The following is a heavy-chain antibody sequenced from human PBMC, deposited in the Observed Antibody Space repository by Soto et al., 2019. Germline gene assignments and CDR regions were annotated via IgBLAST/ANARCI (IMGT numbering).Heavy chain of an antibody. V-gene: IGHV4-4*02. D-gene: IGHD3-9*01. J-gene: IGHJ5*02. CDR2: IHSSGIT. Sequence: QVQLQESGPGLVKPSGTLSLTCAVSGGSVNNDKWWSWVRQPPGKGLEWIGEIHSSGITNYNPYLKSRASIFVDKFKKQFSVQLTSVTAADPDLYFCAGQWSAGYGAFDHWGQGTLVTVSS. CDR1: GGSVNNDKW. CDR3: AGQWSAGYGAFDH.